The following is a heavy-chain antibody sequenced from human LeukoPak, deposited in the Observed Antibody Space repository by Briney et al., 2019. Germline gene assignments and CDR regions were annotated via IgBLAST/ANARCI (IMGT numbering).Heavy chain of an antibody. CDR3: AKVSSYGLYYFDD. Sequence: GGSLRLSCAASGFTFNSYAMSWVRQAPGKGLEWVSGISGSGGSTYYADSVKGRFTISRDNSKNTLYLQMNSLRAEDTAVYYCAKVSSYGLYYFDDWGQGTLVTVSS. CDR2: ISGSGGST. D-gene: IGHD5-18*01. V-gene: IGHV3-23*01. J-gene: IGHJ4*02. CDR1: GFTFNSYA.